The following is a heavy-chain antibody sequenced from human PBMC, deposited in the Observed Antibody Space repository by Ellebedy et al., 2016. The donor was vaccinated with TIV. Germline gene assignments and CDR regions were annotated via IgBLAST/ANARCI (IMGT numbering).Heavy chain of an antibody. J-gene: IGHJ4*02. CDR3: VRVRLSTVTTLNY. CDR2: INPKTGDT. D-gene: IGHD4-17*01. CDR1: GYTFTGYF. Sequence: AASVKVSCKTSGYTFTGYFMHWVRQAPGQGLEWMGWINPKTGDTSYAPKFQGRVSMTRETSITTAYMEVTSLRSEDSAVYYCVRVRLSTVTTLNYWGQGTLVSVSA. V-gene: IGHV1-2*02.